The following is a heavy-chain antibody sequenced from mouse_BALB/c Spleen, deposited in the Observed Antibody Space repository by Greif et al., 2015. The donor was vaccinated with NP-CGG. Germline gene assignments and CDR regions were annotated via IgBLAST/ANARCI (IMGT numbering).Heavy chain of an antibody. V-gene: IGHV5-6*01. CDR1: GFTFSSYG. J-gene: IGHJ4*01. D-gene: IGHD2-14*01. Sequence: EVKLMESGGDLVKPGGSLKLSCAASGFTFSSYGMSWVRQTPDKRLEWVATISSGGSYTYYPDSVKGRFTISRDNAKNTLYLQMSSLKPEDTAMYYCAREGEVRRNYAMDYWGQGTSVTVSS. CDR3: AREGEVRRNYAMDY. CDR2: ISSGGSYT.